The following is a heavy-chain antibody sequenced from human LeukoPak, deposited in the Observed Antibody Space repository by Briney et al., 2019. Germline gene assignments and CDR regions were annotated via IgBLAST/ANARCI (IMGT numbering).Heavy chain of an antibody. J-gene: IGHJ4*02. V-gene: IGHV3-23*01. CDR1: GFTFSTYA. D-gene: IGHD7-27*01. Sequence: GGSLRLSCAASGFTFSTYAMSLVRQAPGKGLEWVSGISGSGGSTYYADSVKGRLTISRDNSKNTLYLQMNSLRAEDTAVYYCAKDVNWGSSHFDYWGQGTLVTVSS. CDR3: AKDVNWGSSHFDY. CDR2: ISGSGGST.